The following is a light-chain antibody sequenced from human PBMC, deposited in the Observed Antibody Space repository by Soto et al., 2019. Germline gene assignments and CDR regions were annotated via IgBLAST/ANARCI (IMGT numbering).Light chain of an antibody. CDR3: LQHNTYPYT. CDR1: QGIRNH. V-gene: IGKV1-17*01. CDR2: AAS. Sequence: DIQMTQSPSSLSASVGDRVTITCRASQGIRNHLNWYQQKPGKAPKRLIYAASSLPSGVPSRFSASASGTEFTLTISSLQPEDFATYYCLQHNTYPYTFGQGTKLEIK. J-gene: IGKJ2*01.